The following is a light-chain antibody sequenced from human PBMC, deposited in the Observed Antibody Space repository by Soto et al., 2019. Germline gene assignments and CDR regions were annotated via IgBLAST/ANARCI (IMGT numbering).Light chain of an antibody. V-gene: IGKV3-20*01. J-gene: IGKJ1*01. CDR1: QSVSSN. CDR2: GAS. CDR3: QDYGSSPRT. Sequence: EIVLTQSPATLSVSPGDRATLSCRASQSVSSNLAWYQQKPGQAPRLLIYGASTRATGIPDRFSGSGSGTDFTLTISRLEPEDFAVYYCQDYGSSPRTFGQGTKVDI.